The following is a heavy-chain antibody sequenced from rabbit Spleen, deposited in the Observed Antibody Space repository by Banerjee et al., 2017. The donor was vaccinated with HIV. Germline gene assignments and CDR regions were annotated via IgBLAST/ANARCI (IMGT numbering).Heavy chain of an antibody. CDR2: INSVSSTT. CDR1: GFSFSSSYY. D-gene: IGHD1-1*01. V-gene: IGHV1S45*01. J-gene: IGHJ2*01. Sequence: QEQRVESGGGLVQPEGSLTLTCTASGFSFSSSYYMCWVRQAPGKGLEWIGYINSVSSTTDYASWAKGRFTISKTSSTTVTLQMTSLTAADTATYFCARNYVNVLDPWGPGALVTVS. CDR3: ARNYVNVLDP.